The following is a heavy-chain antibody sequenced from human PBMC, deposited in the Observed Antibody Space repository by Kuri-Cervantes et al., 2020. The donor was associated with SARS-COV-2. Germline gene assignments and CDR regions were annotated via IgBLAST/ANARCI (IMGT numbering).Heavy chain of an antibody. Sequence: SVKVSCKASGYTFTSYGISWVRQAPGQGLEWMGGIIPIFGTANYAQKFQGRVTITADESTSTAYMELRSLRSEDTAVYYCALGYWGSGYPRYYYYMDVWGKGTTVTVSS. D-gene: IGHD3-3*01. V-gene: IGHV1-69*13. CDR2: IIPIFGTA. J-gene: IGHJ6*03. CDR3: ALGYWGSGYPRYYYYMDV. CDR1: GYTFTSYG.